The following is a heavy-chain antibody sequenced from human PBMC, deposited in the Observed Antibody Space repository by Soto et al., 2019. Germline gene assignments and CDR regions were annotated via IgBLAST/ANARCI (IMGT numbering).Heavy chain of an antibody. CDR2: ISAYNGNT. CDR3: VRDLDGSGSYYTDY. CDR1: GYMFISYG. V-gene: IGHV1-18*01. J-gene: IGHJ4*02. D-gene: IGHD3-10*01. Sequence: ASVKVSCKASGYMFISYGINWVRQAPGQGLEWMGWISAYNGNTKYAQNLQGRVTMTTDTSTSTAYMEMRSLRSDDTAVYYCVRDLDGSGSYYTDYWGPGTPVTVSS.